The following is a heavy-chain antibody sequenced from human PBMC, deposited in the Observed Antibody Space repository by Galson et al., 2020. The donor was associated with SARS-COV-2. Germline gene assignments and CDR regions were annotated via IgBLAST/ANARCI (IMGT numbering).Heavy chain of an antibody. V-gene: IGHV1-46*01. CDR1: GYTFTSYY. D-gene: IGHD6-13*01. J-gene: IGHJ6*02. CDR3: ASVRQQQLARHGMAV. Sequence: ASVKVSCKASGYTFTSYYMHWVRQAPGQGLEWMGVINPSGDGTTYAQKFQGRVTVTRDTSTSTVYMALSSLRSEDTAVYYCASVRQQQLARHGMAVWGQGTTFTVSS. CDR2: INPSGDGT.